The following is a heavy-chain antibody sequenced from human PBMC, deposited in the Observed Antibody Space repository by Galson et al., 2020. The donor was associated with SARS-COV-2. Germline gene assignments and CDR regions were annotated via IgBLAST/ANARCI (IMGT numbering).Heavy chain of an antibody. D-gene: IGHD3-10*01. V-gene: IGHV2-70*11. Sequence: ESGPTLVKPTQTLTLTCTFSGFSLSTSGMCVSWIRQPPGMALEWLARIDWDDDKYYSTSLKTRLTISKDTSKNQVVLTMTNMDPVDTATYYCARTYYGSGVGGFDYWGQGTLVTVSS. CDR3: ARTYYGSGVGGFDY. J-gene: IGHJ4*02. CDR1: GFSLSTSGMC. CDR2: IDWDDDK.